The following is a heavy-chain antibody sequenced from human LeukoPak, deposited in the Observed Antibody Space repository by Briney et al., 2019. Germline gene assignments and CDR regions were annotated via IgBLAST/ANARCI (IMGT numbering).Heavy chain of an antibody. CDR3: ARVMAVNPDWFDP. CDR2: IYNTGST. J-gene: IGHJ5*02. V-gene: IGHV4-61*02. D-gene: IGHD5-24*01. Sequence: SETLSLTCAVSGASISSESYYWTWIRQPAGKGLEWIGRIYNTGSTKYNPSLKSRVTISIDTSKYQFSLKLNSVTAADTAVYYCARVMAVNPDWFDPWGQGTLVTVSS. CDR1: GASISSESYY.